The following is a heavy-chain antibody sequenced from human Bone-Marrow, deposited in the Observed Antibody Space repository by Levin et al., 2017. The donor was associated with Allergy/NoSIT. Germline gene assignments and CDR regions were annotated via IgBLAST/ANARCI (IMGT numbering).Heavy chain of an antibody. CDR1: GYTFTSYY. J-gene: IGHJ4*02. V-gene: IGHV1-46*01. CDR2: INPSGGST. Sequence: ASVKVSCKASGYTFTSYYMHWVRQAPGQGLEWMGIINPSGGSTSYAQKFQGRVTMTRDTSTSTVYMELSSLRSEDTAVYYCARTYYYDSSGSLGPFDYWGQGTLVTVSS. D-gene: IGHD3-22*01. CDR3: ARTYYYDSSGSLGPFDY.